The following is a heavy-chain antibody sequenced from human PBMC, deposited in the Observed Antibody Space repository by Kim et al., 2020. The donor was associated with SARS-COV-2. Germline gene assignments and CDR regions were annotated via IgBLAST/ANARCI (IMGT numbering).Heavy chain of an antibody. D-gene: IGHD3-22*01. V-gene: IGHV1-46*01. J-gene: IGHJ4*02. CDR3: ARGVSYSSGYWYYFDY. Sequence: TFPGRVTMTRDTSTSTVYMELSSLRSEDTAVYYCARGVSYSSGYWYYFDYWGQGTLVTVSS.